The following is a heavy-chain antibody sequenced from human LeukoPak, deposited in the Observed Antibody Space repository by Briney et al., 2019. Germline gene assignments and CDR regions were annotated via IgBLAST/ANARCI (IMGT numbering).Heavy chain of an antibody. CDR1: GVSISSYY. CDR2: IYTSGST. V-gene: IGHV4-4*07. D-gene: IGHD3-22*01. CDR3: ARDTYYYDSSGYYRLDY. Sequence: SETLSLTCTVSGVSISSYYWSWIRQPAGKGLEWIGRIYTSGSTNYNPSLKSRVTMSVDTSKNQFSLKLSSVTAADPAVYYCARDTYYYDSSGYYRLDYWGQGTLVTVSS. J-gene: IGHJ4*02.